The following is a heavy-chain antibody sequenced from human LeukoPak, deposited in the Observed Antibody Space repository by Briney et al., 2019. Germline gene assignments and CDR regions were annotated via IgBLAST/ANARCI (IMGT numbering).Heavy chain of an antibody. CDR3: ARVGFFGFWSGYSIFDY. J-gene: IGHJ4*02. V-gene: IGHV4-34*01. Sequence: SETLSLTCAVYGGSFSGYYWSWIRQPPGKGLGWIGEINHSGSTNYNPSLKSRVTISVDTSKNQFSLKLSSVTAADTAVYYCARVGFFGFWSGYSIFDYWGQGTLVTVSS. D-gene: IGHD3-3*01. CDR1: GGSFSGYY. CDR2: INHSGST.